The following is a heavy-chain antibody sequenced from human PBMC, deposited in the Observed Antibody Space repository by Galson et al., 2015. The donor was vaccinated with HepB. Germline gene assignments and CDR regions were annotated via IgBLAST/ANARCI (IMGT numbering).Heavy chain of an antibody. J-gene: IGHJ6*02. D-gene: IGHD3-10*01. V-gene: IGHV3-7*03. CDR2: INPDGSEK. Sequence: SLRLSCAASEFTFSSYWMNWVRQAPGKGLEWVANINPDGSEKHYVASLKGRFTISRDNAKNSLYLQMDSLRAEDTAVYYCARRISLVRGIITKPDYYDGMDVWGQGTTVTVAS. CDR1: EFTFSSYW. CDR3: ARRISLVRGIITKPDYYDGMDV.